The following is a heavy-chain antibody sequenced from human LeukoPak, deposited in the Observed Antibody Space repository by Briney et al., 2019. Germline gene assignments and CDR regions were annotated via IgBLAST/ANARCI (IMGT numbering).Heavy chain of an antibody. CDR2: IKQDGSEK. CDR3: ASYSSGYYYYFDY. J-gene: IGHJ4*02. CDR1: GFTFSNYW. V-gene: IGHV3-7*03. Sequence: GSLRLSCAASGFTFSNYWMSWVRQAPGKGLEWVANIKQDGSEKFYVDSVKGRFTISRDNAKNSLYLQMNSLRAEDTAVYYCASYSSGYYYYFDYWGQGTLVTVSS. D-gene: IGHD3-22*01.